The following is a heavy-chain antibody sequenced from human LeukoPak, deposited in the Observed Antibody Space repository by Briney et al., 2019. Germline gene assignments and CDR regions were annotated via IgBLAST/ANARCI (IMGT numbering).Heavy chain of an antibody. CDR3: AKDVYGDYGGLDY. D-gene: IGHD4-17*01. CDR2: ITGDGTTT. V-gene: IGHV3-23*01. CDR1: GLTFSSYG. Sequence: GGSLRLSCEASGLTFSSYGMSWVRQAPGKGLQWVSAITGDGTTTYYADSVKGRFAISRDNSKNTLYLQMNSLRAEDTAVYYCAKDVYGDYGGLDYWGQGTLVTVSS. J-gene: IGHJ4*02.